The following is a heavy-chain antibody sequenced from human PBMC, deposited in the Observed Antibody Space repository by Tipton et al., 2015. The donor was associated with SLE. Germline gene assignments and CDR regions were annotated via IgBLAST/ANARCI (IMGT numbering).Heavy chain of an antibody. CDR3: ARGDYDSILDV. CDR1: GFSFSDYY. J-gene: IGHJ6*04. CDR2: ISGSGGNI. V-gene: IGHV3-11*04. D-gene: IGHD3-22*01. Sequence: SLRLSCAASGFSFSDYYMSWIRQAPGKGLEWISYISGSGGNIYYADSAKGRFTISRDNGRNSLYLQMNSLRADDTAVYYCARGDYDSILDVWGKGTTVTVSS.